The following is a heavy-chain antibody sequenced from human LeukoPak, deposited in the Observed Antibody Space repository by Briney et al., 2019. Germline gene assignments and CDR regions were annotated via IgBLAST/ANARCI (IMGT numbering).Heavy chain of an antibody. CDR1: DGPMRTYN. D-gene: IGHD3-3*02. CDR2: VDYSGNT. CDR3: ARGPPILHFYGRVDAFDL. J-gene: IGHJ3*01. Sequence: PSETLSLTCTVSDGPMRTYNWNWIRQPPGKGLEWIAYVDYSGNTDHNPSFESRVTMSIDTSKNQFSLRLSSVTAADTAVYFCARGPPILHFYGRVDAFDLWGQGTMVTVSA. V-gene: IGHV4-59*01.